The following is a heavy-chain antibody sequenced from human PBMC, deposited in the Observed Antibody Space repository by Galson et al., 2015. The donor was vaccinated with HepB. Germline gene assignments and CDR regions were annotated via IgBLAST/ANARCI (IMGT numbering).Heavy chain of an antibody. V-gene: IGHV1-18*01. CDR3: ARGQIYWYFDL. Sequence: SVKVSCKASGYTFTNSGISWVRQAPGQGLEWMGWISAYNGNTNYAQKIQGRVTMTTDTSTTTAYMERRSLRSDDTAVYYCARGQIYWYFDLWGRGTLVTVSS. CDR1: GYTFTNSG. J-gene: IGHJ2*01. CDR2: ISAYNGNT.